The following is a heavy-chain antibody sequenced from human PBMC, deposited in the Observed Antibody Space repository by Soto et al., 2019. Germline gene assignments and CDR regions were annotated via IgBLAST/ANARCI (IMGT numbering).Heavy chain of an antibody. CDR3: ARIPGYSSGWYYFYGMDV. V-gene: IGHV2-26*01. D-gene: IGHD6-19*01. CDR2: IFSNDEK. J-gene: IGHJ6*02. Sequence: QVTLKESGPVLVKPTDPLTLTCTVSGFSLINTRMGVSWIRQPPGKALEWLAHIFSNDEKSYSTSLKSRLTISKDTSKSQVVLTMTNMDPVDTGTYYCARIPGYSSGWYYFYGMDVWGQGTTVTVSS. CDR1: GFSLINTRMG.